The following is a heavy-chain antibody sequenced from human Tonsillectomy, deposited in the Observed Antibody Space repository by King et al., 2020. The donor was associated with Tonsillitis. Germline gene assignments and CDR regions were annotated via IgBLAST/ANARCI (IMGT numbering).Heavy chain of an antibody. Sequence: VQLVESGGGLVKPGGSLRLSCAASGFTFSSYSMNWVRQAPGKGLEWVSSISSSSIYIYYADSVKGRFTISKDNAENSLYLQMNSLRAEDTAVYYFSRDPRVDYYDSSGYYYPSFNWFDPWGQGTLVTVSS. V-gene: IGHV3-21*01. D-gene: IGHD3-22*01. CDR1: GFTFSSYS. J-gene: IGHJ5*02. CDR3: SRDPRVDYYDSSGYYYPSFNWFDP. CDR2: ISSSSIYI.